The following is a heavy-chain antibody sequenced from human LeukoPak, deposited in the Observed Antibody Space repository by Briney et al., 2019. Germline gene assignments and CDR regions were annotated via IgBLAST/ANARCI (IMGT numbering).Heavy chain of an antibody. Sequence: GGSLRLSCAASGFTVSSNYMSWVRQAPGKGLEWVSVIYSGGSTYYADSVKGRFTISRDNSKNTLYLQMNSLRAEDTAVYYCARGREGTILPDYWGQGTLVTVSS. CDR2: IYSGGST. D-gene: IGHD3-3*01. V-gene: IGHV3-66*01. CDR1: GFTVSSNY. J-gene: IGHJ4*02. CDR3: ARGREGTILPDY.